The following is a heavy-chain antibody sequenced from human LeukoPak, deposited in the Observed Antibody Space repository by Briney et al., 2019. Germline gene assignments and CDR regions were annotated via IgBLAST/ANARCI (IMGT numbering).Heavy chain of an antibody. V-gene: IGHV3-23*01. CDR1: GFTFSSYA. Sequence: SGGSLRLSCAASGFTFSSYAMSWVRQAPGKGLEWVSAISGSGGSTYYADSVKGRFTISRDNSKNTLYLQMNSLRAEDTAVYYCAKPAPIDDFWSSTTSDYWYFDLWGRGTLVTVSS. CDR3: AKPAPIDDFWSSTTSDYWYFDL. D-gene: IGHD3-3*01. CDR2: ISGSGGST. J-gene: IGHJ2*01.